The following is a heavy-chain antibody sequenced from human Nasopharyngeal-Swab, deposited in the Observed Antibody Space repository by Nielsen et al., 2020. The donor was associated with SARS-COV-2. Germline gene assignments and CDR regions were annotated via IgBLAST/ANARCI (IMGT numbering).Heavy chain of an antibody. Sequence: WVRQAPGHGLEWLGGITPIFGTANYAQKFQGRVTITADESTSTAYMELSSLRSEDTAVYYCAREGVVAVAGSDYYGMDVWGQGTTVTVSS. CDR3: AREGVVAVAGSDYYGMDV. CDR2: ITPIFGTA. V-gene: IGHV1-69*01. J-gene: IGHJ6*02. D-gene: IGHD2-15*01.